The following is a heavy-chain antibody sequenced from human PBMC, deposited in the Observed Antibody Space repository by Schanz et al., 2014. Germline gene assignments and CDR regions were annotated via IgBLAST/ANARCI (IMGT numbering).Heavy chain of an antibody. CDR3: AKQHIVRGVIYLNWFDS. CDR1: GFSVGNKY. Sequence: EVQLLESGGGLVEPGGSLRLSCAASGFSVGNKYMNWVRQAPGKGLEWVSAISGSGGSTYYADSVKGRFTISRDNSKNTLYLQLNSLRAEDTAVYYCAKQHIVRGVIYLNWFDSWGQGTLVTVSS. J-gene: IGHJ5*01. V-gene: IGHV3-23*01. D-gene: IGHD3-10*01. CDR2: ISGSGGST.